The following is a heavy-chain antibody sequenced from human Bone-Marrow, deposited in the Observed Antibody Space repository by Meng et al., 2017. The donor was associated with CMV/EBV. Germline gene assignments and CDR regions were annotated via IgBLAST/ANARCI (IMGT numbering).Heavy chain of an antibody. Sequence: ESLKISCAVYGGSFSNYYWNWIRQPPGKGLEWIGEINHSGSTKYNPSLKSRVIILVDTSRKQFSLKLSSVTAADTAVYYCARDAVVPAAITQSADYYYYGMDVWGQGTTVTVYS. J-gene: IGHJ6*02. CDR1: GGSFSNYY. D-gene: IGHD2-2*02. CDR2: INHSGST. V-gene: IGHV4-34*01. CDR3: ARDAVVPAAITQSADYYYYGMDV.